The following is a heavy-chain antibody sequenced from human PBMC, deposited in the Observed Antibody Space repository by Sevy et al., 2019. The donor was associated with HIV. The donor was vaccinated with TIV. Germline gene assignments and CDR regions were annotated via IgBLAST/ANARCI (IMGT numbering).Heavy chain of an antibody. CDR1: GLTFNSHA. CDR3: AKDYMLNLWRGYFDS. J-gene: IGHJ4*02. CDR2: ISGSGETT. V-gene: IGHV3-23*01. D-gene: IGHD3-3*01. Sequence: GGSLRLSCAASGLTFNSHAMSWVRQPPGRGLEWVSAISGSGETTVYADSVRGRFTISRDISKNTLFLVMNSLRAEDTAVYYCAKDYMLNLWRGYFDSWGQGTLVTVSS.